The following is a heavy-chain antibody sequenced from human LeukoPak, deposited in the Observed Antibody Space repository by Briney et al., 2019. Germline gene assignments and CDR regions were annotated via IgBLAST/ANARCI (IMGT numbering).Heavy chain of an antibody. J-gene: IGHJ4*02. Sequence: GGSLRLSCAASGFTFGSYEMNWVRQAPGKGLEWVSYISSSGSTIYYADSVKGRFTISRDNAKNSLYLQMNSLRAEDTAVYYCVRRYMATSAEDFDYWGQGTLVTVSS. CDR1: GFTFGSYE. CDR3: VRRYMATSAEDFDY. V-gene: IGHV3-48*03. D-gene: IGHD5-24*01. CDR2: ISSSGSTI.